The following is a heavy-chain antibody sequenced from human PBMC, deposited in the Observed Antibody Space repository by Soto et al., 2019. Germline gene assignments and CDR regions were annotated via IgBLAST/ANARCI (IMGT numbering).Heavy chain of an antibody. CDR2: ISGSGVST. CDR1: GFTFSSYA. J-gene: IGHJ3*02. V-gene: IGHV3-23*01. Sequence: GGSLRLSCAASGFTFSSYAMSWVRQAPGNGLEWVSAISGSGVSTYYADSVKGRFTISRDNSKNTLYLQMNSLRAEDTAVYYCARVGCITGTTRAFHIWGQGTMVTVSS. D-gene: IGHD1-20*01. CDR3: ARVGCITGTTRAFHI.